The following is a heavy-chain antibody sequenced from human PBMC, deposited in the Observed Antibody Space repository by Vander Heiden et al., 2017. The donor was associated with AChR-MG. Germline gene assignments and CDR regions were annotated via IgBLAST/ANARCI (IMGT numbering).Heavy chain of an antibody. V-gene: IGHV4-59*01. J-gene: IGHJ4*02. D-gene: IGHD4-17*01. CDR2: IYYSGST. CDR3: ARGHDYGDYVGY. Sequence: QVQLQESGPGLVKPSETLSLTCTVSGGSISSYYWSWIRQPPGKGLEWIWYIYYSGSTNYNPSLKSRVTISVDTSKNQFSLKLSSVTAADTAVYYCARGHDYGDYVGYWGQGTLVTVSS. CDR1: GGSISSYY.